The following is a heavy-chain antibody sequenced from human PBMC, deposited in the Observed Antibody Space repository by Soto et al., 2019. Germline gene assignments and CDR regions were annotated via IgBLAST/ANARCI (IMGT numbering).Heavy chain of an antibody. V-gene: IGHV1-8*01. CDR1: GYTFTSYD. CDR3: ARWGRYYYGMDV. D-gene: IGHD7-27*01. CDR2: MNPNSGNT. Sequence: GASVKVSCKASGYTFTSYDINWVRQATGQGLEWMGWMNPNSGNTGYAQKFQGRVTMTRNTSISTAYMELSSLRSEDTAVYYCARWGRYYYGMDVWGQGTTVTVS. J-gene: IGHJ6*02.